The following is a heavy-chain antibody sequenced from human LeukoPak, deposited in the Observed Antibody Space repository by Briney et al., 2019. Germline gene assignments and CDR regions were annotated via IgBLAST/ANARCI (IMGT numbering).Heavy chain of an antibody. CDR3: AKDRYYGSGSYLVFDY. CDR2: IRYDGSNK. V-gene: IGHV3-30*02. Sequence: SGGSLRLSCAASGFTFSSYGMHWVRQAPGKGLEWVAFIRYDGSNKYYADSVKGRFTISRDNSKTTLYLQMNSLRAEDTAVYYCAKDRYYGSGSYLVFDYWGQGTLVTVSS. CDR1: GFTFSSYG. D-gene: IGHD3-10*01. J-gene: IGHJ4*02.